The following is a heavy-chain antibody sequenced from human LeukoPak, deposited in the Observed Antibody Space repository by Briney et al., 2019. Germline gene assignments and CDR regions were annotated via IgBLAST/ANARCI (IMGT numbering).Heavy chain of an antibody. Sequence: SETLSLTCTVSGGSISSYYWSWIRQPPGKGLEWIGYIYYSGSTNYNPSLKSRVTISVDTSKNQFSLKLSSVTAADTAVYYCATIGGRFYFYYYMDVWGKGTTVTVSS. CDR1: GGSISSYY. CDR2: IYYSGST. CDR3: ATIGGRFYFYYYMDV. D-gene: IGHD1-26*01. V-gene: IGHV4-59*01. J-gene: IGHJ6*03.